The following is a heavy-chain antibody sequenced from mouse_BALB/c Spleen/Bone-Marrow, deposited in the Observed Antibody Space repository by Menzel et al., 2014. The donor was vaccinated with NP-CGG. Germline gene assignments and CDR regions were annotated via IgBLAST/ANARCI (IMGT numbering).Heavy chain of an antibody. J-gene: IGHJ4*01. Sequence: VKLVESGAELVKSGASVKSSCKASGYTFTSYYMYWVKQRPGQGLEWIGGINPSNGGTNFNEKFKSKATLTVDKSSSTAYMQLSSLTSEDSAVYYCTRYGYDPLYAMDYWGQGTSVTVSS. D-gene: IGHD2-3*01. CDR1: GYTFTSYY. CDR3: TRYGYDPLYAMDY. CDR2: INPSNGGT. V-gene: IGHV1S81*02.